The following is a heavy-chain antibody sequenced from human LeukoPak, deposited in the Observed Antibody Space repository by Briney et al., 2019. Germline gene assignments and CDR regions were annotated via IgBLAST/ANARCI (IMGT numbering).Heavy chain of an antibody. CDR2: VSASGGSA. Sequence: GGSLRLSCAASGFTFSNYAMSWVRQAPGKGLEWVSTVSASGGSAYYADSVKGRFTFSRDNSKNTLYLQMNSLRADDAAVYSFAKTIPNSGYVIYYCGQGTLVTVSS. J-gene: IGHJ4*02. D-gene: IGHD5-12*01. CDR1: GFTFSNYA. V-gene: IGHV3-23*01. CDR3: AKTIPNSGYVIYY.